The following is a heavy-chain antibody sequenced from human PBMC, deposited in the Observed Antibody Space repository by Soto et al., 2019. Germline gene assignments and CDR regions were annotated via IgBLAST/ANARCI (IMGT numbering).Heavy chain of an antibody. Sequence: GGSLRLSCAASGFTFSDYYMSWIRQAPGKGLEWVSYISSSSSYTNYADSVKGRFTISRDNAKSSLYLQMNSLRAEDTAVYYCAKRIKNYYDSSGDLYAFDIWGQGTMVTVSS. D-gene: IGHD3-22*01. CDR1: GFTFSDYY. CDR3: AKRIKNYYDSSGDLYAFDI. J-gene: IGHJ3*02. CDR2: ISSSSSYT. V-gene: IGHV3-11*03.